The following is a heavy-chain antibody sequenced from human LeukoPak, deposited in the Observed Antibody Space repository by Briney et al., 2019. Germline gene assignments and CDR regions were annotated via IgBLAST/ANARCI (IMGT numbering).Heavy chain of an antibody. V-gene: IGHV4-61*02. J-gene: IGHJ3*02. CDR2: FTTAGTT. D-gene: IGHD3-10*01. Sequence: PSQTLSLTCTVSGGSISSGSYFWSWIRQPAGMGLEWIGRFTTAGTTNYNPSLKSRVTISVDRSKNQFSLRLNSVTAADTAVYYCTRDGMRGSGGDAFDIWGQGTMVTVSS. CDR1: GGSISSGSYF. CDR3: TRDGMRGSGGDAFDI.